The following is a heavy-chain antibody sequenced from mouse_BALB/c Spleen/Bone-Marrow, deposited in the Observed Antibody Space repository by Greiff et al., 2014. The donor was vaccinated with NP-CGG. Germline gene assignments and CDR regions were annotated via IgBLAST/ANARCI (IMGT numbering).Heavy chain of an antibody. CDR2: INPTSGYT. J-gene: IGHJ3*01. Sequence: VQLQQSGPELAKPGASVKMSCRASGYTFTSYWMNWVKQRPVQGLEWIGHINPTSGYTEYNQKFKDKATLTTDKSSSTAYMQLSSLTSEDSAVYYCTTGGNDWFAYWGQGTLVTVSA. CDR3: TTGGNDWFAY. D-gene: IGHD2-1*01. V-gene: IGHV1-7*01. CDR1: GYTFTSYW.